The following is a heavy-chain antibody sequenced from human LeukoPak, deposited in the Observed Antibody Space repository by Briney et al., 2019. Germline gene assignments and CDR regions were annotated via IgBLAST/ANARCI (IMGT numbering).Heavy chain of an antibody. D-gene: IGHD6-19*01. CDR2: ISASGST. CDR1: GDSISSSF. CDR3: ARDRGAVALGY. J-gene: IGHJ4*02. Sequence: SETLSLTCTVSGDSISSSFWSWIRQPAGKGLEWIGRISASGSTDYNPSLKSRVSMSLDTSKNQFSLRLTSVTAADTAVYYCARDRGAVALGYWGRGTLVSVSS. V-gene: IGHV4-4*07.